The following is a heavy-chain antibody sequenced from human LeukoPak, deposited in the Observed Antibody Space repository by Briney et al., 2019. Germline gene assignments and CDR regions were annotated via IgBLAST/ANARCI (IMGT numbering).Heavy chain of an antibody. V-gene: IGHV3-7*01. CDR2: IKQDGSEK. CDR3: ARESFADTAIIFSDYYYYGMDV. J-gene: IGHJ6*02. D-gene: IGHD5-18*01. CDR1: GFTFSSYW. Sequence: GGSLRLSCAASGFTFSSYWMSWVRQAPGKGLEWVANIKQDGSEKCYVDSVKGRFTVSRDNAKNSLYLQMNSLRAEDTAVYYCARESFADTAIIFSDYYYYGMDVWGQGTTVTVSS.